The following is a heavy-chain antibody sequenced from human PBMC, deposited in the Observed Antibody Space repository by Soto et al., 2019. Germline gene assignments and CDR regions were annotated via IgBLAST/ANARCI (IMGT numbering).Heavy chain of an antibody. D-gene: IGHD3-22*01. CDR2: INHSGST. V-gene: IGHV4-34*01. CDR1: GGSFSGYY. J-gene: IGHJ4*02. Sequence: PSETLSLTCAVYGGSFSGYYWSWIRQPPGKGLEWIGEINHSGSTNYNPSLKSRVTISVDTSKSQFSLKLSSVTAADTAVYYCARAILYDSSPYWGQGNLVTVSS. CDR3: ARAILYDSSPY.